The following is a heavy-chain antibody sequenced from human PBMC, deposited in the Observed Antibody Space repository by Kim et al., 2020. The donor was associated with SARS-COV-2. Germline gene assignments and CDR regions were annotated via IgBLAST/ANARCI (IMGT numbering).Heavy chain of an antibody. D-gene: IGHD6-13*01. CDR1: GGSISSSNW. CDR2: IYHSGST. Sequence: SETLSLTCAVSGGSISSSNWWSWVRQPPGKGLEWIGEIYHSGSTNYNPSLKSRVTISVDKSKNQFSLKLSSVTAADTAVYYCARVWYGTQTQGVPTPLNGENWFDPWGQGTLVTVSS. J-gene: IGHJ5*02. V-gene: IGHV4-4*02. CDR3: ARVWYGTQTQGVPTPLNGENWFDP.